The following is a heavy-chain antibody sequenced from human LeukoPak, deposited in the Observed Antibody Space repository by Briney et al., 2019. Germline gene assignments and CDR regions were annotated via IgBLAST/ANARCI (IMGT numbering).Heavy chain of an antibody. CDR2: IYYSGST. Sequence: SETLSLTCTISGGSISSSSYYWGWIRHPPGKGLEWIGSIYYSGSTNYNPSLKSRVTISVDTSKNQFSLKLSSVTAADTAVYYCARGEDWFDPWGQGTLVTVSS. CDR1: GGSISSSSYY. J-gene: IGHJ5*02. V-gene: IGHV4-39*07. CDR3: ARGEDWFDP.